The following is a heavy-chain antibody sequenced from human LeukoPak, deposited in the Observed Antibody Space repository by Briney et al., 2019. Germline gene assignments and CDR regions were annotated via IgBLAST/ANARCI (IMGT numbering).Heavy chain of an antibody. V-gene: IGHV4-59*01. CDR1: GGSISSYY. J-gene: IGHJ4*02. CDR3: AREGKSYSSSWYPSYYFDY. Sequence: SETLSLTCTVSGGSISSYYWSWIRQPPGKGLEWIGYIYYSGSTNYNPSLKSRVTISVDTSKNQFSLKLSSVTAADTAVYYCAREGKSYSSSWYPSYYFDYWGQGTLVTVSS. CDR2: IYYSGST. D-gene: IGHD6-13*01.